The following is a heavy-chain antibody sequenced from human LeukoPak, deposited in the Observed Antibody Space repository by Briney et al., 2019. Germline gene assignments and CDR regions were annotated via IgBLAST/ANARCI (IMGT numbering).Heavy chain of an antibody. CDR1: GGSVSSGSYY. D-gene: IGHD3-10*01. Sequence: SETLSLTCTVSGGSVSSGSYYWSWIRQPPGKGLEWIGYIYYSGSTNYNPSLKSRVTISVDTSKNQFSLKLSSVTAADTAVYYCARGFLEWFGELSWFDPWGQGTLVTVSS. V-gene: IGHV4-61*01. CDR2: IYYSGST. J-gene: IGHJ5*02. CDR3: ARGFLEWFGELSWFDP.